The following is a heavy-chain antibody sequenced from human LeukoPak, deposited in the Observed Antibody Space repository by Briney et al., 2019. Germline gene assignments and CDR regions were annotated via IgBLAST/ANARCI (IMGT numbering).Heavy chain of an antibody. CDR3: ARRYIAARPSYYYYMDV. Sequence: ASVNVSCKASGYTFTSYGISWVRQAPGQGLEWMGWISAYNGNTNYAQKLQGRVTMTTDTSTSTAYMELRSLRSDDTAVYYCARRYIAARPSYYYYMDVWGKGTTVTVSS. CDR1: GYTFTSYG. V-gene: IGHV1-18*01. J-gene: IGHJ6*03. D-gene: IGHD6-6*01. CDR2: ISAYNGNT.